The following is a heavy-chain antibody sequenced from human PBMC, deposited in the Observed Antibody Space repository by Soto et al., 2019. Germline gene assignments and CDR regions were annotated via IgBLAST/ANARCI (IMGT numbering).Heavy chain of an antibody. CDR1: GGSISSGGYY. Sequence: SETLSLTCTVSGGSISSGGYYWSWIRQHPGKGLEWIGYIYYSGSTYYNPSLKSRVTISVDTSKNQFSLKLSSVTAADTAVYYCARDDITMIRYWGQGTLVTFSS. J-gene: IGHJ4*02. V-gene: IGHV4-31*03. D-gene: IGHD3-10*01. CDR2: IYYSGST. CDR3: ARDDITMIRY.